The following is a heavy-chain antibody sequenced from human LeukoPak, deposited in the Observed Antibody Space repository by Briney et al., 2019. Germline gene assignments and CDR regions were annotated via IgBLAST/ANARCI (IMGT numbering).Heavy chain of an antibody. Sequence: PSQTLSLTCTVSGGSISSGSYYWSWIRQPPGKGLEWIGEINHSGSTNYNPSLKSRVTISVDTSKNQFSLKLSSVTAADTAVYYCARGFRVGLGITGTTYWFDPWGQGTLVTVSS. D-gene: IGHD1-7*01. V-gene: IGHV4-39*07. CDR3: ARGFRVGLGITGTTYWFDP. J-gene: IGHJ5*02. CDR2: INHSGST. CDR1: GGSISSGSYY.